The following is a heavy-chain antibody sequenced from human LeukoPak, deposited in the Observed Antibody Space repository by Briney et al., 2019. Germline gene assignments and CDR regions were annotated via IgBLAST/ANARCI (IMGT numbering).Heavy chain of an antibody. CDR3: ARESYRIIMVRGVIGY. V-gene: IGHV1-2*02. D-gene: IGHD3-10*01. CDR1: GYTFTGYY. Sequence: ASVKVSCKASGYTFTGYYMHWVRQAPGQGLEWMGWINPNSGGTNYAQKFQGRVPMTRDTSISTAYMELSRLRSDDTAVYYCARESYRIIMVRGVIGYWGQGTLVTVSS. CDR2: INPNSGGT. J-gene: IGHJ4*02.